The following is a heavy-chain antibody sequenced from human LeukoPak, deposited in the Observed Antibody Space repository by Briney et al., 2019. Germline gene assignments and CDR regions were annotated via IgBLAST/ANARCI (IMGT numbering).Heavy chain of an antibody. CDR2: IIPIFGTA. J-gene: IGHJ4*02. D-gene: IGHD3-10*01. V-gene: IGHV1-69*13. Sequence: ASVKVSCKASGGTFSSYAISWVRQAPGQGLEWMGGIIPIFGTANYAQKFQGRVTITADESTSTAYMELSSLRSEDTAVYYCARGTPSTCYYGSGSYYIYWGQGTLVTVSS. CDR3: ARGTPSTCYYGSGSYYIY. CDR1: GGTFSSYA.